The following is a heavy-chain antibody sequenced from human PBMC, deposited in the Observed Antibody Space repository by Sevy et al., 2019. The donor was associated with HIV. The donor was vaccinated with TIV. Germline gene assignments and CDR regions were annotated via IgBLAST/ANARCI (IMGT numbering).Heavy chain of an antibody. CDR1: GYSFTSYW. D-gene: IGHD2-2*01. CDR3: ARHRLGYCSRTSCSGGDY. CDR2: IYPGDSDI. Sequence: GESLKISCKSSGYSFTSYWIGWVRQIPGKGLEWMGIIYPGDSDIRYSPSFQGQVTITADKSINTAYLQWSSLKASDSAMYYCARHRLGYCSRTSCSGGDYWGQGTLVTVSS. V-gene: IGHV5-51*01. J-gene: IGHJ4*02.